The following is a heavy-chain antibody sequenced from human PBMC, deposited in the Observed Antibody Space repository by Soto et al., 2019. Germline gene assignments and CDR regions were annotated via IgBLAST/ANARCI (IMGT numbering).Heavy chain of an antibody. V-gene: IGHV3-33*01. CDR1: GFTFSSYG. CDR2: IWYDGSNK. D-gene: IGHD2-2*01. J-gene: IGHJ6*02. Sequence: GGSLRLSCAASGFTFSSYGMHWVRQAPGKGLEWVAVIWYDGSNKYYADSVKGRFTISRDNSKNTLYLQMNSLRAEDTAVYYCAREIALDCSSTSCYEIYYYGMDVWGQGTTVTVSS. CDR3: AREIALDCSSTSCYEIYYYGMDV.